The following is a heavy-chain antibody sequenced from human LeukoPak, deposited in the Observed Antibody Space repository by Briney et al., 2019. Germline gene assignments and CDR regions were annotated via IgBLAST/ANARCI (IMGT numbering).Heavy chain of an antibody. CDR3: TTSSSGWYHFDY. Sequence: RPGGSLRLSCAASGFTVSSNYMSWVRQAPGKGLEWVSVIYSGGSTYYADSVKGRFTISRGNSKNTLYLQMNSLKTEDTAVYYCTTSSSGWYHFDYWGQGTLVTVSS. J-gene: IGHJ4*02. CDR2: IYSGGST. V-gene: IGHV3-53*01. D-gene: IGHD6-19*01. CDR1: GFTVSSNY.